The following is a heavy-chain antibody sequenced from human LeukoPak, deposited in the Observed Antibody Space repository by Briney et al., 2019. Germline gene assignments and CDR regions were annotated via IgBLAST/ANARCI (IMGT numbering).Heavy chain of an antibody. CDR1: GFTLSTYG. CDR2: ISFDGNNE. D-gene: IGHD6-13*01. V-gene: IGHV3-30*03. J-gene: IGHJ4*02. Sequence: GGSLRLSCAASGFTLSTYGMHWVRQAPGKGLEWVAVISFDGNNEYYADSVKGRFTISRDNSKNTLYLQMNSLRAEDTAVYYCAREHGSSLDCWGQGTLVTVSS. CDR3: AREHGSSLDC.